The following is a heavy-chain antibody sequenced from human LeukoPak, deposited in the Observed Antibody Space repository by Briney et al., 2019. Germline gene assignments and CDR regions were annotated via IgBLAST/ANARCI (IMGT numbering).Heavy chain of an antibody. V-gene: IGHV3-30-3*01. CDR1: GFTFSSYA. J-gene: IGHJ4*02. D-gene: IGHD2-15*01. CDR3: LTLGYCSGGSCYRGGYFDY. CDR2: ISYDGSNK. Sequence: GGSLRLSCAASGFTFSSYAMHWVRQAPGKGLEWVAVISYDGSNKYYADSVKGRFTISRDNSKNTLYLQMNSLRAEDTAVYYCLTLGYCSGGSCYRGGYFDYWGQGTLVTVSS.